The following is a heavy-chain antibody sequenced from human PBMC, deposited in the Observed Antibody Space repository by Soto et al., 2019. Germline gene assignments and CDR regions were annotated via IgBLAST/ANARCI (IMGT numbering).Heavy chain of an antibody. CDR1: GGSISSSSYY. Sequence: QLQLQESGPGLVKPSETLSLTCTVSGGSISSSSYYWGWIRQPPGKGLEWIGSIYYSGSTYYNPSLKSRVTISVDTSKNQFSRKLSSVTAADTAVYYCARSYYDFWSGYYDYFDYWGQGTLVTVSS. J-gene: IGHJ4*02. CDR2: IYYSGST. V-gene: IGHV4-39*01. D-gene: IGHD3-3*01. CDR3: ARSYYDFWSGYYDYFDY.